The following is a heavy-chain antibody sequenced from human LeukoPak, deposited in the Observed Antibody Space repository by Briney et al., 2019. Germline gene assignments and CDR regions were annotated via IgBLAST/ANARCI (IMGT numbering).Heavy chain of an antibody. CDR1: GFTFSGHW. V-gene: IGHV3-74*03. Sequence: GGSLRLSCTASGFTFSGHWTHWVRQPPGMGLVWVSRINERGTDSMYAESVKGRFTISRDNAKNTVYLQMNSLRAEDTAVYYCVRDETLWTLDWWGQGTLVSVSS. J-gene: IGHJ4*02. D-gene: IGHD1-1*01. CDR2: INERGTDS. CDR3: VRDETLWTLDW.